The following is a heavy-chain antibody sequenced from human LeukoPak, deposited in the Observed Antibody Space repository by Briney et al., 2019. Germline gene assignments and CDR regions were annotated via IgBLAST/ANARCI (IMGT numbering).Heavy chain of an antibody. V-gene: IGHV3-11*05. CDR3: AREENWNESAFDI. Sequence: GGSLRLSCAASGFTFSDYYMSWIRQAPGKGLEWVSYISSSSSYTNYADSVKGRFTISRDNAKNSLYLQMNSLRAEDTAVYYCAREENWNESAFDIWGQGTMVPASS. D-gene: IGHD1-1*01. J-gene: IGHJ3*02. CDR2: ISSSSSYT. CDR1: GFTFSDYY.